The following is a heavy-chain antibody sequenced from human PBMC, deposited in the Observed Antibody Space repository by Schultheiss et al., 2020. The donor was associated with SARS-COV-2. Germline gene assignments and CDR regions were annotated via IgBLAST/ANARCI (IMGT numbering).Heavy chain of an antibody. D-gene: IGHD2-2*02. CDR3: ARGHCSSTSCYIGKVVDY. CDR2: IYYSGST. CDR1: GGSISSYY. J-gene: IGHJ4*02. V-gene: IGHV4-59*12. Sequence: SETLSLTCTVSGGSISSYYWSWIRQPPGKGLEWIGYIYYSGSTNYNPSLKSRVTISVDTSKNQFSLQLNSVTPEDTAVYYCARGHCSSTSCYIGKVVDYWGQGTLVTVSS.